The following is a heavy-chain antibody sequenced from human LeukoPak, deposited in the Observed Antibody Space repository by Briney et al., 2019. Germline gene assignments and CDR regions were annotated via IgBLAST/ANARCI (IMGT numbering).Heavy chain of an antibody. D-gene: IGHD5-12*01. CDR1: GYTFTSYA. CDR3: ARDYLPSYSGYDRPVAYYMDV. J-gene: IGHJ6*03. V-gene: IGHV1-3*03. CDR2: INAGKGNT. Sequence: ASVNDSCKASGYTFTSYAMHWVRQAPGQRLEWMGCINAGKGNTKYSQEFEGRVTIPRVTSASTAYMEMSKLRSEDMAVYYCARDYLPSYSGYDRPVAYYMDVWGKGTTVTLSS.